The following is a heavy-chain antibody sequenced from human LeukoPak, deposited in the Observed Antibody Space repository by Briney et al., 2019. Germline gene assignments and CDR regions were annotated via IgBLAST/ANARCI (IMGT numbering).Heavy chain of an antibody. CDR3: AKVGLNWGSDWYFDL. Sequence: SETLSLTCTVPGDSLSGSYWSWIRQPAGKGLEGIGRIYASGSTAYNASLKSRVTMSVDTSKNQFSLRLTSVTAADTAVYYCAKVGLNWGSDWYFDLWGRGTLVTVSS. V-gene: IGHV4-4*07. D-gene: IGHD7-27*01. CDR2: IYASGST. J-gene: IGHJ2*01. CDR1: GDSLSGSY.